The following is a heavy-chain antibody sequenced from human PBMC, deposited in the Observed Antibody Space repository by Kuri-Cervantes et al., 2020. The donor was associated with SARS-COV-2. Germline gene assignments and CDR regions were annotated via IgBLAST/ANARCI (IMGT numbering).Heavy chain of an antibody. D-gene: IGHD6-19*01. CDR3: AREQWLELDAFDI. CDR1: GFSFSMYW. J-gene: IGHJ3*02. CDR2: IKKDGSEK. V-gene: IGHV3-7*01. Sequence: LSLTCAASGFSFSMYWMSWVRQAPGKGLEWVANIKKDGSEKYYVDSVKGRFTICRDNAKNSLYLQMNSLRAEDTAVYYCAREQWLELDAFDIWGQGTMVTVSS.